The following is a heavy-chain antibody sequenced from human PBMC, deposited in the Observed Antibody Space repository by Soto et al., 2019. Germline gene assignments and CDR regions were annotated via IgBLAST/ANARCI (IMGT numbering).Heavy chain of an antibody. CDR2: INPSGGST. D-gene: IGHD3-22*01. CDR3: ARALNHYDSSGYYSVAYNWFDP. Sequence: XSVKGSCNASGYPFTSYYMHWVRQAPGQGLEWMGIINPSGGSTSYAQKFQCRVTMTRDTSTSTVYMELSSLRSEDTAVYYCARALNHYDSSGYYSVAYNWFDPWGQGTLVTVSS. J-gene: IGHJ5*02. CDR1: GYPFTSYY. V-gene: IGHV1-46*01.